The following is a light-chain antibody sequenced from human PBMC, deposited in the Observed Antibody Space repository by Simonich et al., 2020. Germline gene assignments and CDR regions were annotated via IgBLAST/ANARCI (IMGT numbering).Light chain of an antibody. CDR3: QQLNSYPIT. J-gene: IGKJ5*01. Sequence: DIQLTQYPSFLSASVGDRVNITCRASQGISSYLAWYQQKPGKAPKLLIYAASTLQSGVPSRFSGSGSGTEFTLTISSLQPEDFATYYCQQLNSYPITFGQGTRLEIK. CDR2: AAS. V-gene: IGKV1-9*01. CDR1: QGISSY.